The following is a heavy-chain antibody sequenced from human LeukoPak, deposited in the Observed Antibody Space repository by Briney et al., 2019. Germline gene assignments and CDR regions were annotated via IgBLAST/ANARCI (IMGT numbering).Heavy chain of an antibody. CDR1: GGSFSGYY. V-gene: IGHV4-34*01. J-gene: IGHJ4*02. Sequence: SETLSLTCAVYGGSFSGYYWSWIRQPPGKGLEWIGEINHSGSTNYNPSLKSRVTISVDTSKNQFSLKLSSVTAADTAVYYCARDRGIFGVVYYFDYWGQGTLVTVSS. CDR2: INHSGST. D-gene: IGHD3-3*01. CDR3: ARDRGIFGVVYYFDY.